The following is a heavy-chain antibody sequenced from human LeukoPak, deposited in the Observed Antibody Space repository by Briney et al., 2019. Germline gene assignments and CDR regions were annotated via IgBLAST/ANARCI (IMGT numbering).Heavy chain of an antibody. D-gene: IGHD5-18*01. Sequence: PSETLSLTCTVSAGSISSYYWSWIRQPAGKGLEWIGRIYTSGSTNYNPSLKSRVTMSVDTSKNQFSLKLSSVTAADTAVYYCARDFVRYGFYYFDYWGQGTLVTVSS. CDR1: AGSISSYY. J-gene: IGHJ4*02. V-gene: IGHV4-4*07. CDR3: ARDFVRYGFYYFDY. CDR2: IYTSGST.